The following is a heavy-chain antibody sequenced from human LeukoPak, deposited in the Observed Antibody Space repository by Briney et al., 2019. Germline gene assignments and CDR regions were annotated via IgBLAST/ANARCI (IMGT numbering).Heavy chain of an antibody. Sequence: SETLSLTCAVYGGSFSGYYWSWIRQPPGKGLEWIGEINYSGSTNYNPSLKSRVTISVDTSKNQFSLKLSSVTAADTAVYYCARGLKLRYFGVDFDYWGQGTLVTVSS. CDR3: ARGLKLRYFGVDFDY. J-gene: IGHJ4*02. V-gene: IGHV4-34*01. CDR2: INYSGST. CDR1: GGSFSGYY. D-gene: IGHD3-9*01.